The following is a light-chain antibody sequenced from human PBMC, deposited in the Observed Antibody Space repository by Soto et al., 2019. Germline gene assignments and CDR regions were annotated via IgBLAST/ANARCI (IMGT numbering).Light chain of an antibody. CDR3: QSYDSSNHNWV. V-gene: IGLV6-57*03. CDR1: SGTIASNY. J-gene: IGLJ3*02. CDR2: ENN. Sequence: NFMLAQPHSVSESPGKTITISCTRSSGTIASNYVQLYQQRPDSAPTTVIYENNQRPSGVPDRFSGSIDSSSNSASLTISGLQTEDEADYYCQSYDSSNHNWVFGGGTKLTVL.